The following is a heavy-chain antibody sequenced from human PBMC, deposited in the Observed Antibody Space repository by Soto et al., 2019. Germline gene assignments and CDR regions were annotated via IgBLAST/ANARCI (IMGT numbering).Heavy chain of an antibody. D-gene: IGHD4-17*01. J-gene: IGHJ6*02. CDR3: AKDPTVTMGYYFYTMDV. CDR1: GFTFSNYG. V-gene: IGHV3-23*01. CDR2: ISGSGGQT. Sequence: GGSLRLSCSASGFTFSNYGMSWVRQAPGMGLEWVSSISGSGGQTYYADSVKGRFTISRDSSKSTLFLQMNSLRAEDTALYYCAKDPTVTMGYYFYTMDVWGQGTAVTVSS.